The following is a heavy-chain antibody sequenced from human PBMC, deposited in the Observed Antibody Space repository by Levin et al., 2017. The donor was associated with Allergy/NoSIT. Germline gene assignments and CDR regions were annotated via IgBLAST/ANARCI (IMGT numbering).Heavy chain of an antibody. V-gene: IGHV4-34*08. CDR1: GGTFSGYY. CDR2: INHSGST. D-gene: IGHD3-10*01. Sequence: KPSETLSLTCAVYGGTFSGYYWTWIRQPPGKGLEWIGEINHSGSTNYNPSLRSRVTLSVDTSKNQFSLKLSSLTAADTAVYYCAGARWFGELYVDYWGQGTLVTVSS. J-gene: IGHJ4*02. CDR3: AGARWFGELYVDY.